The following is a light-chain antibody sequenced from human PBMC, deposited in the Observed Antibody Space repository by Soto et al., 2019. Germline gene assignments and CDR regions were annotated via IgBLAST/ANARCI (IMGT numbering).Light chain of an antibody. J-gene: IGKJ1*01. CDR3: QQYNNWPWT. Sequence: EKGMTQSPATLSVSAGERATLSCRASQSVSSDLAWYQQKTGQAPRLLIYGASTRATGIPARFSGSGYGTEFNLIISSLQSEDFAVYFCQQYNNWPWTFGQGTKVDIK. V-gene: IGKV3-15*01. CDR1: QSVSSD. CDR2: GAS.